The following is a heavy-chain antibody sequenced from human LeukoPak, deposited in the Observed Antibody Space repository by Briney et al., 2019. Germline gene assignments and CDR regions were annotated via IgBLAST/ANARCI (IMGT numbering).Heavy chain of an antibody. CDR3: ARHIPYGSGSYGGFDI. J-gene: IGHJ3*02. CDR1: GDSISSNSYY. Sequence: SETLSLPCTVSGDSISSNSYYWGWIRQPPGKGLEWIGSFYYSGSTYYSPSLKSRVTISVDTSKNQFSLKLSSVTAADTAMYYCARHIPYGSGSYGGFDIWGQGTMVTVSS. CDR2: FYYSGST. D-gene: IGHD3-10*01. V-gene: IGHV4-39*01.